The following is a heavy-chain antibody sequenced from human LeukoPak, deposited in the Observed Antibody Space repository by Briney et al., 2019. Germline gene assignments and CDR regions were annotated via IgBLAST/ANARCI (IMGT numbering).Heavy chain of an antibody. CDR1: GGTFSSYT. Sequence: SEKVSCKASGGTFSSYTISWVRQAPGQGLEWMGRIIPILGIANYAQKFQGRVTITADKSTSTAYMELSSLRSEDTAVYYCARRGDGYNLDYWGQGTLVTVSS. CDR2: IIPILGIA. V-gene: IGHV1-69*02. D-gene: IGHD5-24*01. CDR3: ARRGDGYNLDY. J-gene: IGHJ4*02.